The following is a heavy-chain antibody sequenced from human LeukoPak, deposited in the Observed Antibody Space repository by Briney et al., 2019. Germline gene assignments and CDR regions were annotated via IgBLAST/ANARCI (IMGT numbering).Heavy chain of an antibody. CDR1: GGSVSSGGWY. Sequence: SETLSLTCTVSGGSVSSGGWYWSWIRQPAGKGLEWIGRVYSDESTIYNPSLKSRATISVDTSRNQFSLNLSSATAADTAVYYCATWSSSSGEVYWGQGTLVTVSS. CDR2: VYSDEST. V-gene: IGHV4-61*02. CDR3: ATWSSSSGEVY. J-gene: IGHJ4*02. D-gene: IGHD6-6*01.